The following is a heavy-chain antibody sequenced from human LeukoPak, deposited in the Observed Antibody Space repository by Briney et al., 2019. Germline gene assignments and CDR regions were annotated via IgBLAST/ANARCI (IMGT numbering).Heavy chain of an antibody. CDR3: ARGPGRRSPYFFDF. Sequence: GGSLRLSCAASGFNFSDYYMSWVRQAPGKGLEWVSYISSGGATIKYAESVKGRFTISRDNAKNSLYLQMSSVRVEDTAVYYCARGPGRRSPYFFDFWGQGALVTVSP. V-gene: IGHV3-11*04. CDR2: ISSGGATI. CDR1: GFNFSDYY. D-gene: IGHD1-26*01. J-gene: IGHJ4*02.